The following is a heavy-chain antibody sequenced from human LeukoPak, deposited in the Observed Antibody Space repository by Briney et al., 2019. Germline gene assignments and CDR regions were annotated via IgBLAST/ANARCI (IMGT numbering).Heavy chain of an antibody. Sequence: SETLSLTCTVSGVSISSGSYYWSWIRQPAGKGLEWIGRVSTSGSANYNPSLKSRVTISVDTSKNQFSLKLSSVTAADTAVHYCARWYYYDSTGFYYYFDYWGQGTLVTVSS. D-gene: IGHD3-22*01. CDR1: GVSISSGSYY. J-gene: IGHJ4*02. CDR2: VSTSGSA. V-gene: IGHV4-61*02. CDR3: ARWYYYDSTGFYYYFDY.